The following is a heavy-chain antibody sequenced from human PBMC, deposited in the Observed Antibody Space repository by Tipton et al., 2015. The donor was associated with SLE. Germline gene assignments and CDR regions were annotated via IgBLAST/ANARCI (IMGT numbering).Heavy chain of an antibody. CDR1: GYTFTNYG. CDR3: AREGWDQGAFDI. J-gene: IGHJ3*02. D-gene: IGHD1-26*01. Sequence: QSGAEVKKPGASVKVSCKASGYTFTNYGISWVRQAPGQGLEWMGWISAYNRYTNYAQNLQGRVTMTTDTSTSTVYMELRSLKSDDTAVYYCAREGWDQGAFDIWGQGTMVTVSS. V-gene: IGHV1-18*01. CDR2: ISAYNRYT.